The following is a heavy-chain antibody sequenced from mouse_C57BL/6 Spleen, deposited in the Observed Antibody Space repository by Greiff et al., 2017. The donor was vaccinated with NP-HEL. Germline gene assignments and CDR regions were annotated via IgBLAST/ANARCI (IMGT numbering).Heavy chain of an antibody. Sequence: VQLQQSGAELVRPGASVTLSCKASGYTFTDYEMHWVKQTPVHGLEWIGAIDPETGGTAYNQKFKGKAILTADKSSSTAYMELRSLTSEDSAVYYWTKGYDNDDYYAMDDWGQGTSVTVSS. CDR2: IDPETGGT. D-gene: IGHD2-4*01. V-gene: IGHV1-15*01. CDR1: GYTFTDYE. CDR3: TKGYDNDDYYAMDD. J-gene: IGHJ4*01.